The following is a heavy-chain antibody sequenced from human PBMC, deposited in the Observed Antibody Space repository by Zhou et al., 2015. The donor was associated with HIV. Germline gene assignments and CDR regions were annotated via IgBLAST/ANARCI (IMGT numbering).Heavy chain of an antibody. CDR1: GGTFSSYT. CDR3: AKEAGEMGEMRENWFDP. Sequence: QVQLVQSGAEVKKPGSSVKVSCKASGGTFSSYTISWVRQAPGQGLEWMGRIIPILGIANYAQKFQGRVTITADKSTSTAYMELSSLRSEDTAMYYCAKEAGEMGEMRENWFDPWGQGTLVTVSS. V-gene: IGHV1-69*08. CDR2: IIPILGIA. D-gene: IGHD1-26*01. J-gene: IGHJ5*02.